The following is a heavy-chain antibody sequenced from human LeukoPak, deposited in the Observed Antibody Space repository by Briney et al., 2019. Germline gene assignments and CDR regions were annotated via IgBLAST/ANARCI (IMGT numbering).Heavy chain of an antibody. Sequence: PGGSLRLSCAASGFTFSSYWMSWVRQAPGKGLEWVANIKQDGSEKYYVDSVKGRFTISRDNAKNSLYLQMNSLRAEDTAVYYCARDHQLRWSYFDYWGQGTLVTVSS. CDR1: GFTFSSYW. D-gene: IGHD4-23*01. V-gene: IGHV3-7*01. J-gene: IGHJ4*02. CDR3: ARDHQLRWSYFDY. CDR2: IKQDGSEK.